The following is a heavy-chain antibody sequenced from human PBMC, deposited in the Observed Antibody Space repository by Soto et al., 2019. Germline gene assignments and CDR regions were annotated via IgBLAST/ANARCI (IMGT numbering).Heavy chain of an antibody. CDR2: IWYDGSNK. J-gene: IGHJ4*02. Sequence: QVQLVESGGGVVQPGRSLRLSCAASGFTFSSYGMHWVRQAPGKGLEWVAVIWYDGSNKYFADSVKGRFTISRDNSKNTLYLQMNSLRAEDTAVYYCARETGELDYWGQGTLVTVSS. D-gene: IGHD2-21*01. CDR3: ARETGELDY. V-gene: IGHV3-33*01. CDR1: GFTFSSYG.